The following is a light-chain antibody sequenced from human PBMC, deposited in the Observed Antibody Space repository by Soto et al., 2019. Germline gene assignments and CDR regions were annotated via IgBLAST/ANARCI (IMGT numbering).Light chain of an antibody. CDR1: QSVSSY. Sequence: EIVLTQSPATLSLSLGERATLSCRASQSVSSYLAWYQQKPGQAPRLLMYEASNRATGIPARFSGGGSGTDFTLTISSLEPEDFAVYYCQQRSDWPWTFGQGTKVDIK. J-gene: IGKJ1*01. CDR3: QQRSDWPWT. CDR2: EAS. V-gene: IGKV3-11*01.